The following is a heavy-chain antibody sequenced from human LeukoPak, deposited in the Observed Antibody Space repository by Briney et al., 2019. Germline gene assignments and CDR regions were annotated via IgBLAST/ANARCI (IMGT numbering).Heavy chain of an antibody. V-gene: IGHV5-51*01. J-gene: IGHJ4*02. Sequence: GESLKISCKGSGYSFTSYWIGWVRQMPGEGLEWMGIIYPGDSDTRYSPSFQGRVTISADKSISTAYLQWSSLKASDTAMYYCAGLHDFWSGYYSYYFDYWGQGTLVTVSS. CDR2: IYPGDSDT. D-gene: IGHD3-3*01. CDR1: GYSFTSYW. CDR3: AGLHDFWSGYYSYYFDY.